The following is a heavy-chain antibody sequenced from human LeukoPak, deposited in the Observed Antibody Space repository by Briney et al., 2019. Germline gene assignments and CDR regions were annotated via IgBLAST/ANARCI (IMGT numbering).Heavy chain of an antibody. CDR2: INHSGST. CDR1: GGSFSGYY. Sequence: PSETLSLTCAVYGGSFSGYYWSWIRQPPGKGLEWIGEINHSGSTNYNPSLKSRVTISVDTSKNQFSLKLSSVTAADTAVYYCARDSPRTYYYYYMDVWGKGTTVTVSS. V-gene: IGHV4-34*01. CDR3: ARDSPRTYYYYYMDV. J-gene: IGHJ6*03. D-gene: IGHD6-13*01.